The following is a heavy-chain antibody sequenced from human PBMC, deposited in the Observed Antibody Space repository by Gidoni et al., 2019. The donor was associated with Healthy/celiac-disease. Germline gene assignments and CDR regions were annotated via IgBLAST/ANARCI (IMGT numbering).Heavy chain of an antibody. CDR2: IYHSGSP. D-gene: IGHD2-15*01. CDR3: ARDFVVDGYFDY. V-gene: IGHV4-38-2*02. CDR1: GYSISSGYY. J-gene: IGHJ4*02. Sequence: QVQLQESGPGLVKPSETLSLTCAVSGYSISSGYYWGWIRQPPGKGLEWIGSIYHSGSPYYNPSLKSRVTISVDTSKNQFSLKLSSVTAADTAVYYCARDFVVDGYFDYWGQGTLVTVSS.